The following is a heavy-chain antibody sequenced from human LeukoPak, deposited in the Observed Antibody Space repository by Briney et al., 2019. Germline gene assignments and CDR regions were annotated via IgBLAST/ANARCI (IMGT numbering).Heavy chain of an antibody. V-gene: IGHV3-53*01. CDR1: GFTVDSNY. Sequence: GGSLRLSCAASGFTVDSNYLSWVRQAPGKGLEWVSTIYTGGNTYYAASVKGRFTISRDNAKNSLYLQMNSLRDEDTAVYYCARVYAFRYYYGMDVWGQGTTVTVSS. D-gene: IGHD3-16*01. J-gene: IGHJ6*02. CDR3: ARVYAFRYYYGMDV. CDR2: IYTGGNT.